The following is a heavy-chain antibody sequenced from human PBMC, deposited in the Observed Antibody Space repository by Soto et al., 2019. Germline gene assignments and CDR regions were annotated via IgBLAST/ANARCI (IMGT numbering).Heavy chain of an antibody. CDR1: GGSISSYY. CDR3: ASRYGGNFDS. V-gene: IGHV4-59*01. J-gene: IGHJ4*02. Sequence: QVQLQESGPGLVKPSETLSLTCTVSGGSISSYYWSWIRQPPGKGLEWIGYIYYSGSTNYNPSLKSRVTISVDTSKNQFSLKLSSVTAADTAMYYSASRYGGNFDSWGQGTLVTVSS. CDR2: IYYSGST. D-gene: IGHD3-16*01.